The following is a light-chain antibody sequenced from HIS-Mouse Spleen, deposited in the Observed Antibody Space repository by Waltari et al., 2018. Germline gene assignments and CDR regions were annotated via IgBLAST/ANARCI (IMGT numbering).Light chain of an antibody. CDR1: QCVSSY. Sequence: DIVLTQSPATLSLSPGERATLSCRASQCVSSYLAWYQQKPGQAPRLLIYDASNRATGIPARFSGSGSGTDVTLTISSLEPEDFAVYYCQQRSNWPPLTFGGGTKVEIK. CDR2: DAS. V-gene: IGKV3-11*01. J-gene: IGKJ4*01. CDR3: QQRSNWPPLT.